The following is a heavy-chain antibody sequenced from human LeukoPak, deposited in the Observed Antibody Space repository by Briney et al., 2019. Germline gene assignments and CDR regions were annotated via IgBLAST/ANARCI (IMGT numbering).Heavy chain of an antibody. V-gene: IGHV3-53*01. CDR2: IYSGGST. Sequence: GGSLRLSCAASGFTFSTYSMNWVRQAPGKGLEWVSVIYSGGSTYYADSVKGRFTISRDNSKNTLYLQMNSLRAEDTAVYYCARGQADALDIWGQGTMVTVSS. CDR3: ARGQADALDI. J-gene: IGHJ3*02. CDR1: GFTFSTYS.